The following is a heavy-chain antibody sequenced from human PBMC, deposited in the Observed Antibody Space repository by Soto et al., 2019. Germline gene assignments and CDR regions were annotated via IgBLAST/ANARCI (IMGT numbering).Heavy chain of an antibody. J-gene: IGHJ3*02. CDR3: AKETTTRGWELLADSFDI. CDR2: ISGDGGST. D-gene: IGHD1-26*01. Sequence: GGSLRLSCAASGFTFDDYAMHWDRQAPGEGLEWVSLISGDGGSTYYADSGKGRFTISRDNNKNSLYLQMNSLRTEGTALYYFAKETTTRGWELLADSFDIWGQGTMVTVSS. V-gene: IGHV3-43*02. CDR1: GFTFDDYA.